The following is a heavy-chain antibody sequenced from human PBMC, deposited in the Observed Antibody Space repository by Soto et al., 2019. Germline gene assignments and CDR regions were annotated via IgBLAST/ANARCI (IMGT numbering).Heavy chain of an antibody. CDR3: ANSVTYYYDSSGYYSFDY. CDR1: GGTFSSYA. J-gene: IGHJ4*02. D-gene: IGHD3-22*01. V-gene: IGHV1-69*06. Sequence: QVQLVQSGAEVKKPGSSVKVSCKASGGTFSSYAISWVRQAPGQGLEWMGGIIPIFGTANYAQKFQGRVTIAADKSTSTAYMELSSLRSEDTAVYYCANSVTYYYDSSGYYSFDYWGQGTLVTVSS. CDR2: IIPIFGTA.